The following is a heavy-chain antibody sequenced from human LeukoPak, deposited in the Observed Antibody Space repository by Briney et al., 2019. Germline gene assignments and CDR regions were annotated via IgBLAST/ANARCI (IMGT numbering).Heavy chain of an antibody. D-gene: IGHD6-13*01. CDR1: GFTFSSYA. J-gene: IGHJ4*02. V-gene: IGHV3-30-3*01. CDR3: ARDSLRQQLVMDY. Sequence: PGRSLRLSCAASGFTFSSYAVHWVRQAPGKGLEWVAVISYDGSNKYHAASVKGRFTISRDNSKNTLYLQMNSLRAEDTAVYYCARDSLRQQLVMDYRGQGTLVTVSS. CDR2: ISYDGSNK.